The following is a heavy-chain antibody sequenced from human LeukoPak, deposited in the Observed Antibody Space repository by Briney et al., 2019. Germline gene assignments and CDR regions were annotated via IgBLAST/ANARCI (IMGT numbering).Heavy chain of an antibody. Sequence: PSETLSLTCTVSGGSISSSSYYWGWIRQPPGKGLEWIGSIYYSGSTYYNPSLKSRVTISVDTSKNQFSLKLSSVTAADTAVYYCAREARTGFIWSPDYWGQGTLVTVSS. CDR3: AREARTGFIWSPDY. CDR1: GGSISSSSYY. D-gene: IGHD2-8*02. V-gene: IGHV4-39*07. CDR2: IYYSGST. J-gene: IGHJ4*02.